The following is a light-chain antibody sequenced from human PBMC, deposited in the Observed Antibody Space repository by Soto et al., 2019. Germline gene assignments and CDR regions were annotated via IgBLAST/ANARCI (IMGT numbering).Light chain of an antibody. CDR1: QSVSSN. J-gene: IGKJ5*01. Sequence: EIVLTQSPGTLSLSPGERVTLSCRASQSVSSNLAWYQQKPGQAPRLLIYGASSRATGIPARFSGSGSGTDFTLTVSSLEPEDFAVYYCQQRSNWPITFGQGTRLEIK. V-gene: IGKV3-11*01. CDR2: GAS. CDR3: QQRSNWPIT.